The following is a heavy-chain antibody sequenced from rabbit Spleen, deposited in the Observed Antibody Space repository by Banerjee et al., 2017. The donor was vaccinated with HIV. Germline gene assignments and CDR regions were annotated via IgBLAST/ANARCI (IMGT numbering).Heavy chain of an antibody. CDR1: GVSFGSSDY. J-gene: IGHJ4*01. CDR2: IDTSNGDT. V-gene: IGHV1S40*01. D-gene: IGHD4-1*01. Sequence: QSLEESGGDLVKPGASLTLTCTASGVSFGSSDYMCWVRQAPGKGLEWVACIDTSNGDTDYANWPKGRFTISKASSTTVTLQMTSLTAADTATYFCARDLDDVAGWNFGWWGPGTLVTVS. CDR3: ARDLDDVAGWNFGW.